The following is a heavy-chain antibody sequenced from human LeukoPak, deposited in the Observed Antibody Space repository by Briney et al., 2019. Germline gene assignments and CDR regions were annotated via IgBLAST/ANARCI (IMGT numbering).Heavy chain of an antibody. Sequence: PSQTLSLTCAVSGGSISSCGYSWSWIRQPPGKVLEWIGYIYHSGSTYYNPSLKSRVTISVDRSKSKLSLKLSSVTAADTAVYYCARGVVAANAFDNWGQGTMVTVSS. V-gene: IGHV4-30-2*01. CDR3: ARGVVAANAFDN. J-gene: IGHJ3*02. CDR2: IYHSGST. CDR1: GGSISSCGYS. D-gene: IGHD2-15*01.